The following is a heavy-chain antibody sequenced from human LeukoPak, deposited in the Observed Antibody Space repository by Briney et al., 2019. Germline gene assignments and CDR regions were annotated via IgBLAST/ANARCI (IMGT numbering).Heavy chain of an antibody. CDR2: ISSSSSYI. CDR1: GFTFSSYE. V-gene: IGHV3-21*01. CDR3: ARAWPTIAAAGTIPECFQH. J-gene: IGHJ1*01. Sequence: PGGSLRLSCAASGFTFSSYEMNWVRQAPGKGLEWVSSISSSSSYIYYADSVKGRFTISRDNAKNSLYLQMNSLRAEDTAVYYCARAWPTIAAAGTIPECFQHWGQGTLVTVSS. D-gene: IGHD6-13*01.